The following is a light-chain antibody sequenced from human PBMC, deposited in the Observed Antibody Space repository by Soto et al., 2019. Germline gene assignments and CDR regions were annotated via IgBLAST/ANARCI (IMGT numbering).Light chain of an antibody. CDR3: QHYNSYSLT. CDR1: QSISSW. Sequence: DIQMTQSPSTLSASVGDRVTITCRASQSISSWLAWYQQKPGQAPKLLIYDASSLESGLPSRFSGSGSGTEFTLTISRMQPDAFASYYRQHYNSYSLTFGGGTKVEIK. J-gene: IGKJ4*01. V-gene: IGKV1-5*01. CDR2: DAS.